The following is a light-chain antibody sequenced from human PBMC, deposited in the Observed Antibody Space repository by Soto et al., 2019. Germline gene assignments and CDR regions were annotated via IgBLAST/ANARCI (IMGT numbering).Light chain of an antibody. CDR3: SSYAGSNIYV. Sequence: QSALTQPPSASGTPGQSVTISCTGTSSDVGRYNYVSWYQQNPGKAPKLIIYEVSKRPPGVPDRFSGSKSGNTASLSVSGLQAEDDGDYYCSSYAGSNIYVFGTGTKLTVL. CDR1: SSDVGRYNY. CDR2: EVS. V-gene: IGLV2-8*01. J-gene: IGLJ1*01.